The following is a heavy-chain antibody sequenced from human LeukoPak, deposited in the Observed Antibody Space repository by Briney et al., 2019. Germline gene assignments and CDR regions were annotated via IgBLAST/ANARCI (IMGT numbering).Heavy chain of an antibody. CDR3: ARARPIGYYYDSSGYFDY. Sequence: GGSLRLSCAASGFTFSSYGMHWVRQAPGKGLEWVAVISYDGSNKYYADSVKGRFTISRDNSKNTLYLQMNSLRAEDTAVYYCARARPIGYYYDSSGYFDYWGQGTLVTVSS. CDR2: ISYDGSNK. CDR1: GFTFSSYG. V-gene: IGHV3-30*03. J-gene: IGHJ4*02. D-gene: IGHD3-22*01.